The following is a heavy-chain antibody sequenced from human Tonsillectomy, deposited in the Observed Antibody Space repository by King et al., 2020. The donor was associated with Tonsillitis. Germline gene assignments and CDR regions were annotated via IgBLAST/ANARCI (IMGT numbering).Heavy chain of an antibody. J-gene: IGHJ4*02. CDR2: IYSGGST. V-gene: IGHV3-53*01. CDR3: ARAGESGSGSTSFDY. D-gene: IGHD3-10*01. Sequence: VQLVESGGGLIQPGGSLRLSCAASGFTVSSNYMSWVRQAPGKGLEWVSVIYSGGSTYYADSVKGRFTISRDKSKNMLYLQMNSLRAEDTAVYYCARAGESGSGSTSFDYWGQGTLVTVSS. CDR1: GFTVSSNY.